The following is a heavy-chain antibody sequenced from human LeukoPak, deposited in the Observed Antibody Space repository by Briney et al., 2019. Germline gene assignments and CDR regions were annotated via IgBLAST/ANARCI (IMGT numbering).Heavy chain of an antibody. J-gene: IGHJ4*02. CDR1: GFIVSDNY. V-gene: IGHV3-53*05. CDR3: AKGIAVAD. D-gene: IGHD6-19*01. Sequence: PGGSLRLSCAGSGFIVSDNYMSWVRQAPGKGLEWVSVIYSGGSTFYADSVKGRFTISRDNAKNSLYLQMNSLRAEDTALYYCAKGIAVADWGQGTLVTVSS. CDR2: IYSGGST.